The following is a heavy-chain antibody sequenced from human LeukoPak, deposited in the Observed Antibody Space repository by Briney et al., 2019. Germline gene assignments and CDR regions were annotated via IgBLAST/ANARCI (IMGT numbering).Heavy chain of an antibody. J-gene: IGHJ4*02. D-gene: IGHD3-10*01. V-gene: IGHV3-23*01. Sequence: GGSLRLSCAASGFTFSSYAMSWVRQAPGKGLEWVSAISGSGGRTYYADSVKGRFTISRDNSKNTLYLQMNSLRAEDTAVYYCAKDTLGAGSGFDYWGQGTLVTVSS. CDR2: ISGSGGRT. CDR3: AKDTLGAGSGFDY. CDR1: GFTFSSYA.